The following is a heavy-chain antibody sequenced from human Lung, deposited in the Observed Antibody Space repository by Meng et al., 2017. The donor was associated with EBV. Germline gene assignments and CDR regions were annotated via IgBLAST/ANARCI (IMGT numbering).Heavy chain of an antibody. CDR2: IYHSGST. D-gene: IGHD3-3*01. CDR1: GGSISSSNW. CDR3: ARGKLSGYRYFDY. Sequence: QVQVQQSGPGLVRPSGSLSLTCAVSGGSISSSNWWSWVRQPPGKGLEWIGEIYHSGSTNYNPSLKSRVTISVDKSKNQFSLKLSSVTAADTAVYYCARGKLSGYRYFDYWGQGTLVTVSS. J-gene: IGHJ4*02. V-gene: IGHV4-4*02.